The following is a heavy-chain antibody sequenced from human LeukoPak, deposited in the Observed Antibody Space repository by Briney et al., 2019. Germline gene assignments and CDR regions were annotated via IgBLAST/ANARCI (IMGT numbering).Heavy chain of an antibody. D-gene: IGHD4-17*01. CDR1: GGSVSSGTYY. J-gene: IGHJ3*02. Sequence: SETLSLTCTVSGGSVSSGTYYWSWIRQPPGKGLEWIGYICYNGSTNYNPSVKSRVTISVDTSKNQFSLKLSSVTAADTAVYYCASSDDYGDMGAFDIWGQGTMVTVSS. V-gene: IGHV4-61*01. CDR3: ASSDDYGDMGAFDI. CDR2: ICYNGST.